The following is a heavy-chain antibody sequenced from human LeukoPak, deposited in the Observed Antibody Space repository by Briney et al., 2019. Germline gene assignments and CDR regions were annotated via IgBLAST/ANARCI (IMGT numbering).Heavy chain of an antibody. Sequence: ASVKVSCKASGYTFTGYYLHWVRQAPGQGLEWMGWINPNSGGTNYAQKFQGRVTMTRDTSISTAYMELSRLRSDDTAVYYCGRAKYEFWSGTPGCDFDYWGQGTLVTVSS. V-gene: IGHV1-2*02. D-gene: IGHD3-3*01. J-gene: IGHJ4*02. CDR2: INPNSGGT. CDR1: GYTFTGYY. CDR3: GRAKYEFWSGTPGCDFDY.